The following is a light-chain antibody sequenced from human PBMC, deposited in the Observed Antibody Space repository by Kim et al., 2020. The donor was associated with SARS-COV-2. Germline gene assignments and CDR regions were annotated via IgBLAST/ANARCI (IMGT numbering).Light chain of an antibody. V-gene: IGLV4-60*03. CDR2: VEGSGSY. CDR3: ETWDSNIQV. Sequence: SSGKLTSTLSSGHSNYFLAWHQQQPGKAPRFLMNVEGSGSYNKGGGVPDRFSGSRSGADRYLIISNLHSEDEADYYCETWDSNIQVFGGGTQLTVL. CDR1: SGHSNYF. J-gene: IGLJ3*02.